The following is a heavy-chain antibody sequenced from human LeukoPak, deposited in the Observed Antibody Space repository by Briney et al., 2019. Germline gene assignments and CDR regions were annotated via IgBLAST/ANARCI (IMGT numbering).Heavy chain of an antibody. D-gene: IGHD3-22*01. Sequence: SETLSLTCTVPGGSISSGGYYWSWIRQHPGKGLEWIGYIYYSGSTYYNPSLKSRVTISVDTSKNQFSLKLSSVTAADTAVYYCARVRQGVVIPNWFDPWGQGTLVTVSS. V-gene: IGHV4-31*03. J-gene: IGHJ5*02. CDR3: ARVRQGVVIPNWFDP. CDR2: IYYSGST. CDR1: GGSISSGGYY.